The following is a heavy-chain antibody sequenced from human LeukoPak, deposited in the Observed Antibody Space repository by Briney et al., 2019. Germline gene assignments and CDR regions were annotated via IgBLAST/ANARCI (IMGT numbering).Heavy chain of an antibody. D-gene: IGHD2-15*01. CDR1: GFIFRNYA. Sequence: AGGSLRLSCAASGFIFRNYAMSWVRQGPGQGPEWVTAISGNDDSTYYADSAKGRFTISRDNSRNTLYLQMNSLRAEDTAIYYCAKGGSGVPRALASWGQGTLVTVSS. CDR2: ISGNDDST. J-gene: IGHJ4*02. CDR3: AKGGSGVPRALAS. V-gene: IGHV3-23*01.